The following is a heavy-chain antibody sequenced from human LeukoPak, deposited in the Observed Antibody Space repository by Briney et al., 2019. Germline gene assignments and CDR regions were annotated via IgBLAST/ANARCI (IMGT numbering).Heavy chain of an antibody. CDR3: ARTKRIDYAGYFQH. V-gene: IGHV3-23*01. CDR1: GFTFSSYA. Sequence: AGGSLRLSCAASGFTFSSYAMSWDRQAPGKGLEWVSAISGSGGSTYYADSAKGRFTISRDNSKNTLYLQMNSLRAEDTAVYYCARTKRIDYAGYFQHWGQGTLVTVSS. D-gene: IGHD4-17*01. CDR2: ISGSGGST. J-gene: IGHJ1*01.